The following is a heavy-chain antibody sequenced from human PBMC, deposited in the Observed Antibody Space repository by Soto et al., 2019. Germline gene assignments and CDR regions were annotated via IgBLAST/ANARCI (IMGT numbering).Heavy chain of an antibody. CDR3: GRQGIDSLHGLVDV. CDR1: SGPDRSHN. CDR2: VYYTGDT. Sequence: QVQLQQSGPRLVKPSETLSLTCTVSSGPDRSHNWGWIRQPPGRGLEWIGHVYYTGDTAYNPPLRGRVTISADPSTNDISLTLTPVTAADPAVYYCGRQGIDSLHGLVDVWGQGTTVSVSS. J-gene: IGHJ6*02. V-gene: IGHV4-59*08. D-gene: IGHD2-15*01.